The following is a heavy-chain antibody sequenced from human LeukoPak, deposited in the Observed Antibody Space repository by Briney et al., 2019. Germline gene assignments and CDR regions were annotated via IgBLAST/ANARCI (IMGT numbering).Heavy chain of an antibody. V-gene: IGHV4-59*08. Sequence: SQTLSLTCSVSGASINNNFWTWIRQPPGKGLEWIGYIYSSGSANYNPSLKSRVIISGDTSKNQISLNLTSVTAADTALYFCARHRDYYDTWGHGTLVTVSS. J-gene: IGHJ4*01. CDR1: GASINNNF. CDR2: IYSSGSA. D-gene: IGHD3-22*01. CDR3: ARHRDYYDT.